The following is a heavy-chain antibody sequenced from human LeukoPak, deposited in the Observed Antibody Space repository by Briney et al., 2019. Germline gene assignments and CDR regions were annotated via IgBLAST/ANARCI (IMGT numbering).Heavy chain of an antibody. D-gene: IGHD6-6*01. CDR1: GYSFTTYW. CDR3: ARVAKTGFSSSSDYFDY. Sequence: GESLKISCKGSGYSFTTYWIGWVRQMPGKGLEWMGIIFPGDSDTRYNPSFQGQVTISADKSISTAYLQWTSLRASDTAMYFCARVAKTGFSSSSDYFDYWGQGTLVTVSS. V-gene: IGHV5-51*01. J-gene: IGHJ4*02. CDR2: IFPGDSDT.